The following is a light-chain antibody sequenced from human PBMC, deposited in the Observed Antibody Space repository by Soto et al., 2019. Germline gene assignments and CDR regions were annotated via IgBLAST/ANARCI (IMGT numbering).Light chain of an antibody. CDR2: GAS. Sequence: EIVMTQSPATLSVSPGERATLSCRASQSVNINLAWYQQKPGQAPRLLIFGASSRATDIPARFSGSGSGTEFTLTIHSLQAEDFAVYYCQQYNNWPRTVGQGTKVEIK. CDR1: QSVNIN. V-gene: IGKV3-15*01. CDR3: QQYNNWPRT. J-gene: IGKJ1*01.